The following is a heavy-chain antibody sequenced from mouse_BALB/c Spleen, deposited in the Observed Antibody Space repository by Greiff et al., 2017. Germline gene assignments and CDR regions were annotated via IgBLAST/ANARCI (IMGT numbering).Heavy chain of an antibody. J-gene: IGHJ3*01. D-gene: IGHD1-2*01. CDR2: ISYSGST. CDR1: GYSITSDYA. Sequence: EVKLQESGPGLVKPSHSLSLTCTVTGYSITSDYAWNWIRQFPGNKLEWMGYISYSGSTSYNPSLKSRISITRDTSKNQFFLQLNSVTTEDTATYYCARIITTATAYWGQGTLVTVSA. V-gene: IGHV3-2*02. CDR3: ARIITTATAY.